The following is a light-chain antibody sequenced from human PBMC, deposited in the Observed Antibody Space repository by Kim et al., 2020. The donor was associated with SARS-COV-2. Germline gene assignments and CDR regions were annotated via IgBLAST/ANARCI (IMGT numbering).Light chain of an antibody. CDR3: QHRLT. Sequence: NVLTQSPGTLSLSPGERATLSCRASQSDTTYLAWHQQKPGQAPTLIIYDTSIRAAGVPDRFSGSGSVTDFTLTISSVEPEDIAFYYCQHRLTFGPGTKLEI. V-gene: IGKV3-11*01. CDR1: QSDTTY. J-gene: IGKJ2*01. CDR2: DTS.